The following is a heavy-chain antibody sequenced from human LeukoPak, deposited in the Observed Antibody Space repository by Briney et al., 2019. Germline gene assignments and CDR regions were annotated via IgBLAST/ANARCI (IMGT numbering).Heavy chain of an antibody. V-gene: IGHV1-18*01. D-gene: IGHD3-3*01. CDR2: ISAYNGNT. CDR1: GYTFTSYG. Sequence: ASVEVSCKASGYTFTSYGISWVRQAPGQGLEWMGWISAYNGNTNYAQKLQGRVTMTTDTSTSTAYMELRSLRSDDTAVYYCARDPRLYYDFWSGYSNTMDYWGQGTLVTVSS. CDR3: ARDPRLYYDFWSGYSNTMDY. J-gene: IGHJ4*02.